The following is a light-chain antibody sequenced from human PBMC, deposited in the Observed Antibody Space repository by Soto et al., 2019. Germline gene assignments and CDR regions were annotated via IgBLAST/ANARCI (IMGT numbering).Light chain of an antibody. CDR2: RNN. V-gene: IGLV1-47*01. Sequence: QSVLTQPPSASGTPGQRVTISCSGSSSNIGSNYVYWYHQLPGTAPKLLIYRNNQRPSGVSDRFSGSKSGTSASLAISGLRSEDEADYYCAAWDDSLSGVVFGGGTKVTAL. CDR1: SSNIGSNY. CDR3: AAWDDSLSGVV. J-gene: IGLJ2*01.